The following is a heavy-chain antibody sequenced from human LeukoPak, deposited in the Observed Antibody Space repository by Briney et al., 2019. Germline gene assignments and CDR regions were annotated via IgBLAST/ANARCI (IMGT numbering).Heavy chain of an antibody. CDR1: GGSISSSSYY. Sequence: SETLSLTCTVSGGSISSSSYYWGWIRQPPGKGLEWIESIYYSGSTYYNPSLKSRVTISVDTSKNQFSLKLSSVTAADTAVYYCARPEGYFGSGSYSHWFDPWGQGTLVTVSS. CDR3: ARPEGYFGSGSYSHWFDP. D-gene: IGHD3-10*01. J-gene: IGHJ5*02. V-gene: IGHV4-39*01. CDR2: IYYSGST.